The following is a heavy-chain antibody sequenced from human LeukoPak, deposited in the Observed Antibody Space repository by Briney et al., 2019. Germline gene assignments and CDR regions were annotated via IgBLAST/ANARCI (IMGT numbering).Heavy chain of an antibody. D-gene: IGHD3-3*01. CDR1: GFTFSSYA. CDR3: AKDQGTAIFGMIIPDWYFDL. J-gene: IGHJ2*01. V-gene: IGHV3-23*01. Sequence: GGSLRLSCAASGFTFSSYAINWVRQAPGKGLEWVSSISGGSNNINYAGSVKGRFTTSRDNSQNTLYLKMNSLRADDTAVYYCAKDQGTAIFGMIIPDWYFDLWGRGTLVTVSS. CDR2: ISGGSNNI.